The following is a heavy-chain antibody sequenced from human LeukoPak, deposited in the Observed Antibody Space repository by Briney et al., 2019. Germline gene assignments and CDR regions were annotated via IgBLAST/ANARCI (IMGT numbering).Heavy chain of an antibody. D-gene: IGHD2-2*01. CDR2: ISFDINNK. J-gene: IGHJ4*02. V-gene: IGHV3-30*09. Sequence: GGSLRLSCAASGFSFSNYAMHWVRQAPGKGLEWVAVISFDINNKYYADSVKGRFAISRDNSKNTLYLQMNSLRAEDTAVYYCARGWGSSTSCPDYWGQGTLVTVSS. CDR1: GFSFSNYA. CDR3: ARGWGSSTSCPDY.